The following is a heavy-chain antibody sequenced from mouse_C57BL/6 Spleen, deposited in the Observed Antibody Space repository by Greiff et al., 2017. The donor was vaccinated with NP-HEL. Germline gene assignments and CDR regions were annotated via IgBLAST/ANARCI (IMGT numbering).Heavy chain of an antibody. CDR1: GYTFTSYW. J-gene: IGHJ2*01. Sequence: QVQLQQPGAELVRPGSSVKLSCKASGYTFTSYWMHWVKQRPIQGLEWIGNIDPSDSETHYNQKFKDKATLTVDKSSSTAYMQLSSLTSEDSAVYYCAKGNTVVANYFDYWGQGTTLTVSS. D-gene: IGHD1-1*01. CDR3: AKGNTVVANYFDY. V-gene: IGHV1-52*01. CDR2: IDPSDSET.